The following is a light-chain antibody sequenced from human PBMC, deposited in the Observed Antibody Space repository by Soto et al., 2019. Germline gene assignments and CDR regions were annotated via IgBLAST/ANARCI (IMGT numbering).Light chain of an antibody. CDR1: QGISTY. CDR2: AAS. Sequence: DIQMTQSPSSLSASVGDRVTITFRASQGISTYLAWYQQKTGKVPKLLIYAASTLQSGVPSRFSGSGSGTDFTLTISSLQPEDVATYYCQKYNSAPRSTFGQGTRLEIK. J-gene: IGKJ5*01. CDR3: QKYNSAPRST. V-gene: IGKV1-27*01.